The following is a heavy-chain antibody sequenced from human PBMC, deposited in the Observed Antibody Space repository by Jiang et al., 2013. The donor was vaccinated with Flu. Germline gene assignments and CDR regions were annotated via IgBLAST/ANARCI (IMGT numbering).Heavy chain of an antibody. CDR1: GFTFSSYA. CDR2: ISGGGDGT. D-gene: IGHD3-22*01. Sequence: VQLLESGGGLVQPGGSLRLSCVASGFTFSSYAMSWVRQAPGKGPEWVSGISGGGDGTYYADSVKGRFTISRDNSKNTLFLQMNALRAEDTAVYYCAKLTDYFDSSGNFHYWGQGTLVTVSS. J-gene: IGHJ4*02. CDR3: AKLTDYFDSSGNFHY. V-gene: IGHV3-23*01.